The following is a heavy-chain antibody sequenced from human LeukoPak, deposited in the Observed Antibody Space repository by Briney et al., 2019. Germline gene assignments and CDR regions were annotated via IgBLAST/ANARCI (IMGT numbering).Heavy chain of an antibody. Sequence: GGSLRLSCAASGFTFSSDAMHWVRQAPGKGLEWVALISYDGTNEYYADSVKGRFTISRDNSKNTLYLQMNSLRAEDTAVYYCARGKHGTLDYWGQGTLVTVSS. D-gene: IGHD1-26*01. CDR2: ISYDGTNE. CDR1: GFTFSSDA. J-gene: IGHJ4*02. CDR3: ARGKHGTLDY. V-gene: IGHV3-30-3*01.